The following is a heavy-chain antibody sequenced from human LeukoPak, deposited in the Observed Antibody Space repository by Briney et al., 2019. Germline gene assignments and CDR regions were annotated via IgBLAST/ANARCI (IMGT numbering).Heavy chain of an antibody. J-gene: IGHJ4*02. CDR1: GFTFDDYA. CDR2: TSWNSGSI. D-gene: IGHD5-12*01. Sequence: GGSLRLSCAASGFTFDDYAMHWVRQALGKGLEWVSGTSWNSGSIGYADSVKGRFTISRDNAKNSLYLEMNSLRAEDTALYYCAKVMAKYSGYAWPFDYWGQGTLVTVSS. CDR3: AKVMAKYSGYAWPFDY. V-gene: IGHV3-9*01.